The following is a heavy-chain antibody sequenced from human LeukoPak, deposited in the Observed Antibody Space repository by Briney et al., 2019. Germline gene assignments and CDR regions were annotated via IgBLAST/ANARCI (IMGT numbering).Heavy chain of an antibody. Sequence: EPSETLSLTCAVYGGSLSDYPWTCIRQPPGKGLEWIGQIKVGGGTKYNPSLNSRVTMSLDTSKNQFSRKLTSVSAADTAVYCCARGAPGYWGQGTLVTVSS. CDR3: ARGAPGY. CDR1: GGSLSDYP. V-gene: IGHV4-34*01. J-gene: IGHJ4*02. CDR2: IKVGGGT.